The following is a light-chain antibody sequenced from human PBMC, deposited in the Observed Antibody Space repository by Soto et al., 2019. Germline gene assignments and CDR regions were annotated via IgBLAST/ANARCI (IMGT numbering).Light chain of an antibody. J-gene: IGKJ4*01. V-gene: IGKV1-5*01. CDR2: AAS. CDR3: QQLNSYPLT. CDR1: QTISSW. Sequence: DIQMTQSPSTLSVSVGDRVTITCRASQTISSWLAWYQQKPGKVPTLLIYAASTLQSGVPSRFSGSGSGTDFTLTISSLQPEDFATYYCQQLNSYPLTFGGGTKVDI.